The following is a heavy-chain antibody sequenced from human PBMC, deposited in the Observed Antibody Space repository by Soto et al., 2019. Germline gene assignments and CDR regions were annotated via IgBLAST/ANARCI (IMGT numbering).Heavy chain of an antibody. V-gene: IGHV4-39*01. CDR1: GGSISSPSYY. J-gene: IGHJ4*02. CDR3: ATLPGLTTLRRDY. D-gene: IGHD1-1*01. CDR2: IYYSGNT. Sequence: QLQLQESGPGLVKPSVNLSLTCSVSGGSISSPSYYWGWIRQPPGKGLEWIGSIYYSGNTYYNPSLTSRATICIDTSRNQFSLKGNSGTAADTAVYFCATLPGLTTLRRDYLGQGTLVTVSS.